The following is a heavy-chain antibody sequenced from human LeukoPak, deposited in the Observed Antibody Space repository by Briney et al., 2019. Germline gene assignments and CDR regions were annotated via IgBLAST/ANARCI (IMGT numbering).Heavy chain of an antibody. Sequence: ASVKVSCKASGYTFTGYYMHWVRQAPGQGLESMGWINPNSGGTNYAQKFQGRVTMTRDTSISTAYMELSRLRSDDTAVYYCARQKSYSSGWYHYWGQGTLVTVSS. V-gene: IGHV1-2*02. J-gene: IGHJ4*02. D-gene: IGHD6-19*01. CDR2: INPNSGGT. CDR3: ARQKSYSSGWYHY. CDR1: GYTFTGYY.